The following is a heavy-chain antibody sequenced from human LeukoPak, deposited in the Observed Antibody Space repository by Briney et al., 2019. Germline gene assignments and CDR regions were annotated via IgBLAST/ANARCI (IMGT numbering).Heavy chain of an antibody. CDR3: ARGRSSSDAFDI. J-gene: IGHJ3*02. D-gene: IGHD6-6*01. CDR1: GYTFTSYG. CDR2: ISAYNGNT. V-gene: IGHV1-18*01. Sequence: ASVKVSCKSSGYTFTSYGSSWVRQAPGQGLEWMGWISAYNGNTNYAQKLQGRVNMNTDTATSTAYMELRSLRSDDTAVYYCARGRSSSDAFDIWGQGTMVTVSS.